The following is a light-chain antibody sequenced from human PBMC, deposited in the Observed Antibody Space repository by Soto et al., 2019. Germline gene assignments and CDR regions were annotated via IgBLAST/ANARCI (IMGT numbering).Light chain of an antibody. CDR3: QQRGNWPS. V-gene: IGKV3-11*01. CDR2: DAS. Sequence: EIALTHSPATLPLSPGERATLSCRASQSISRYLAWYQQKPGQAPRLLLYDASNRATGIPARFSGSGSGTDFTLTISIVEPEDFAVYYCQQRGNWPSFGGGTKVEIK. CDR1: QSISRY. J-gene: IGKJ4*01.